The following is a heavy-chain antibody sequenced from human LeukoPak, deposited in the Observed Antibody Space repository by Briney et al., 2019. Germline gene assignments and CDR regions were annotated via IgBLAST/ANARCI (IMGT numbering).Heavy chain of an antibody. CDR3: ASTQTFDY. J-gene: IGHJ4*02. CDR2: IKQDGSEK. CDR1: GFTFSNYR. V-gene: IGHV3-7*01. Sequence: GGSLRLSCVASGFTFSNYRMSRVRQARGKGLEWVANIKQDGSEKNYVDSVKGRFSISRDNAQNSMYLQMNSLRAEDTAVYYCASTQTFDYWGQGALVTVSS.